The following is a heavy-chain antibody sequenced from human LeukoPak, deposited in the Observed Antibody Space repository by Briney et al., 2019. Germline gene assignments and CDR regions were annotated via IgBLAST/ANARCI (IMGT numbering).Heavy chain of an antibody. CDR1: GGSISSYY. CDR2: IYYSGST. V-gene: IGHV4-59*01. D-gene: IGHD3-10*01. Sequence: SETLSLTCTVSGGSISSYYWSWIRQPPGKGLEWIGYIYYSGSTNYNPSLKSRVTISVDTSKNQFSLKLSSVTAADTAMYYCARVKAGYYYYMDVWGKGTTVTVSS. CDR3: ARVKAGYYYYMDV. J-gene: IGHJ6*03.